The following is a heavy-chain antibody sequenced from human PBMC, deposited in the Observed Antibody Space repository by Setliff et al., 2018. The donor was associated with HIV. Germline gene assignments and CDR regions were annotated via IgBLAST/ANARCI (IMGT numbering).Heavy chain of an antibody. J-gene: IGHJ6*03. CDR1: GGSIRTYY. Sequence: PSETLSLTCTVSGGSIRTYYWAWIRQPPGKGLEYIGSVYFSGRAYYNPSLKSRVTISLDTSKNQFSLKLSSVTAADTAVYYCARLEYYYYMDVWGNGTTVTVSS. CDR3: ARLEYYYYMDV. CDR2: VYFSGRA. V-gene: IGHV4-39*01.